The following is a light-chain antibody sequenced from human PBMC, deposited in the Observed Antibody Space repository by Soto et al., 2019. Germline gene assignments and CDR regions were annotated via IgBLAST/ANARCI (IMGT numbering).Light chain of an antibody. V-gene: IGLV3-21*02. Sequence: SYELTQPPSVSVAPGQTARITCGGDNVGGKSVQWCQQKPGQAPVLVLYDARDRPSWIPERFSGSNSGNAATLIISSVEAGDEADFYCQVWDTITDQYIFGSGTKVTVL. CDR2: DAR. CDR3: QVWDTITDQYI. J-gene: IGLJ1*01. CDR1: NVGGKS.